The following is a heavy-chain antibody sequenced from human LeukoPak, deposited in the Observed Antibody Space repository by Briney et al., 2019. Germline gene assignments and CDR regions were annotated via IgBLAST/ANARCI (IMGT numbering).Heavy chain of an antibody. Sequence: GGSLRLSCAASGFTVSSNYMSWVRQAPGKGLEWVSVIYSGGSTYYADSVKGRFTISRDNSKNTLYLQMNSLRAEDTAVYYCARERYSSSWYSDYWGQGTLVTVSS. CDR1: GFTVSSNY. CDR3: ARERYSSSWYSDY. J-gene: IGHJ4*02. D-gene: IGHD6-13*01. CDR2: IYSGGST. V-gene: IGHV3-66*02.